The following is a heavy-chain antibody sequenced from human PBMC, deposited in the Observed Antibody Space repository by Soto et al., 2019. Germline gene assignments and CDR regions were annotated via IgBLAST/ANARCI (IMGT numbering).Heavy chain of an antibody. V-gene: IGHV5-10-1*01. Sequence: PGESLKISCKGSGYSFISYWISWVRQMPGKGLEWMGRIDPSDSYTNYSPSFQGHVTISADKSISTAYLQWSSLKASDTAMYCCARQGTAQPYYSYGMDVWAQGTTVTVSS. CDR2: IDPSDSYT. J-gene: IGHJ6*02. CDR1: GYSFISYW. CDR3: ARQGTAQPYYSYGMDV. D-gene: IGHD5-18*01.